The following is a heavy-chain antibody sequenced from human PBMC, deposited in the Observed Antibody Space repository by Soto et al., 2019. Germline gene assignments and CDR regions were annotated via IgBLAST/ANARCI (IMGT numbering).Heavy chain of an antibody. Sequence: QVQLVQSGAEVRKPGSSVKVSCKAAGGTFDTYAVSWVRQAPGQGLEWMGGIIPMFGTPYYAQRFQGRVTITADESTGTAYMELSSLRSEDTAVYYCARDRDFGNYFESFYWGQGTLVTVSS. J-gene: IGHJ4*02. V-gene: IGHV1-69*01. CDR2: IIPMFGTP. CDR1: GGTFDTYA. D-gene: IGHD1-26*01. CDR3: ARDRDFGNYFESFY.